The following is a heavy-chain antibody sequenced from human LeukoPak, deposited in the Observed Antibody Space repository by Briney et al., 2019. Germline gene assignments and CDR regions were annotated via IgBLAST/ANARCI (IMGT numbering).Heavy chain of an antibody. CDR2: ISYIGSI. V-gene: IGHV4-59*11. Sequence: SETLSLTCAVSTDSFSSHYWTWIRQPPGKGLGWSGYISYIGSINYNPSLKSRVTMSIDTSKNQFSLKLSSVTAADTAVYYWARDLVTVTKGFDIWGQGTMVSGSP. CDR1: TDSFSSHY. D-gene: IGHD4-17*01. J-gene: IGHJ3*02. CDR3: ARDLVTVTKGFDI.